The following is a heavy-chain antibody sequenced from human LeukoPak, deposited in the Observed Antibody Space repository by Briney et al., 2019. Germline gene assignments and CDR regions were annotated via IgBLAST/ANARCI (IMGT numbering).Heavy chain of an antibody. Sequence: GESLKISCKASGYSFSNYWIAWVRQMPGRGLEWMGIICPDDSDTRYSPSFQGQVTISADKSISTAYLQWSSLKASDTAMYYCARSDYGSGSYYDYWGQGTLVIVSS. CDR2: ICPDDSDT. D-gene: IGHD3-10*01. J-gene: IGHJ4*02. CDR1: GYSFSNYW. V-gene: IGHV5-51*01. CDR3: ARSDYGSGSYYDY.